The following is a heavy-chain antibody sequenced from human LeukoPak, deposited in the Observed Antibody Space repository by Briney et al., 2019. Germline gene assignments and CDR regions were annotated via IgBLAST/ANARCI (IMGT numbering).Heavy chain of an antibody. D-gene: IGHD5-24*01. V-gene: IGHV3-9*01. CDR3: AKGLGEDGYNYNSFDY. CDR1: GFTLDDYS. Sequence: CLRPACAVSGFTLDDYSMHWVRQAPGKGMEWVSGISWDSGRIAYGDSVKGRFTISRDKAKNSLYLQMNSLRAEDTALYYCAKGLGEDGYNYNSFDYWGQGTLVTVSS. J-gene: IGHJ4*02. CDR2: ISWDSGRI.